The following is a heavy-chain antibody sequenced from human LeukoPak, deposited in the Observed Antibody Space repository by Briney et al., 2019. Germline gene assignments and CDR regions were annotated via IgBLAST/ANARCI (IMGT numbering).Heavy chain of an antibody. CDR2: IIPIFGTA. CDR3: ARDRAGIAALPYYFDY. D-gene: IGHD6-6*01. V-gene: IGHV1-69*06. Sequence: GASVKVSCKASGYTFTSYYMHWVQQAPGQGLEWMGGIIPIFGTANYAQKFQGRVTITADKSTSTAYMELSSLRSEDTAVYYCARDRAGIAALPYYFDYWGQGTLVTVSS. CDR1: GYTFTSYY. J-gene: IGHJ4*02.